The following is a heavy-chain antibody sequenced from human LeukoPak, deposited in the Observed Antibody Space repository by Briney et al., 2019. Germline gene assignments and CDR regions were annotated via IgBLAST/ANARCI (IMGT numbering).Heavy chain of an antibody. D-gene: IGHD2-21*02. V-gene: IGHV4-30-4*01. CDR1: GGSLSSGDYY. CDR3: ARGPCWGGDCYNYFDY. J-gene: IGHJ4*02. Sequence: SETLSLTCSVSGGSLSSGDYYWSWIRQPPGKGLEWIGYISYSGSTYYNPSLKSRITISVDTSKKQFSLKLSSVTAADTAVYYCARGPCWGGDCYNYFDYWGQGALVTVSS. CDR2: ISYSGST.